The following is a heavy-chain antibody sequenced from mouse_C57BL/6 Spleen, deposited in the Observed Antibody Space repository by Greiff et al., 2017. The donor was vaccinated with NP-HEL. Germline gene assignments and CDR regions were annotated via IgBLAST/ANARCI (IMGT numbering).Heavy chain of an antibody. J-gene: IGHJ2*01. D-gene: IGHD1-1*01. Sequence: QVQLQQPGAELVRPGTSVKLSCKASGYTFTSYWMHWVKQRPGQGLEWIGVIDPSDSYTNYNQKFKGKATLTVDTSSSTAYMQLSSLTSEDSAVYYCARLATVVATKFNYWGQGTTLTVSS. CDR1: GYTFTSYW. CDR3: ARLATVVATKFNY. CDR2: IDPSDSYT. V-gene: IGHV1-59*01.